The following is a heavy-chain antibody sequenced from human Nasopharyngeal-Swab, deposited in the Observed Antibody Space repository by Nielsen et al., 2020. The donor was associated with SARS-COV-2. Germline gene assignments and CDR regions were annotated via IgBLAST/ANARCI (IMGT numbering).Heavy chain of an antibody. D-gene: IGHD4-17*01. CDR1: GFTFSSYE. J-gene: IGHJ4*02. CDR3: SREGYGDSSFYFDY. Sequence: GESLKISCAASGFTFSSYEMNWVRQAPGKGLEWVSYISSSGNTLYYADSVKGRLTVSRDNAKNSLFLHLGSLRAEDTAVYYCSREGYGDSSFYFDYWCQGTLVTVSS. V-gene: IGHV3-48*03. CDR2: ISSSGNTL.